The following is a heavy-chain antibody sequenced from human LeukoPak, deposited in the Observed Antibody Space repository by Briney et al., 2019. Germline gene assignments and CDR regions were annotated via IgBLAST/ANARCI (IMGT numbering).Heavy chain of an antibody. J-gene: IGHJ5*02. CDR3: ARGVSQVRGMWFDP. CDR2: IQSSGTT. Sequence: TLSLICNVSGGSISSGNYYWSWIRQPAGKGLEWIGRIQSSGTTDYNPSLRSRVTISVDTSKNHLSLKVNSVTAADTAIYYCARGVSQVRGMWFDPWGQGTLVTVSS. D-gene: IGHD3-10*01. CDR1: GGSISSGNYY. V-gene: IGHV4-61*02.